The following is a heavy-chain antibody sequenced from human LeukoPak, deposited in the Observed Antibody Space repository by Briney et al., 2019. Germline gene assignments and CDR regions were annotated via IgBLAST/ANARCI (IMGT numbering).Heavy chain of an antibody. J-gene: IGHJ2*01. CDR3: ARLVVVAATRRYWYFDL. CDR1: GYTLTNYY. Sequence: ASVKVSCKASGYTLTNYYMHWGRQAPGQGLEWMGWINPNSGGTNYAQKFQGRVTMTRDTSISTAYMELSRLRSDDTAVYYCARLVVVAATRRYWYFDLWGRGTLVTVSS. CDR2: INPNSGGT. D-gene: IGHD2-15*01. V-gene: IGHV1-2*02.